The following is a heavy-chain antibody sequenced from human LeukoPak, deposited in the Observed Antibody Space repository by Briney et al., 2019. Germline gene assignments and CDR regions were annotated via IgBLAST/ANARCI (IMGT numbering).Heavy chain of an antibody. CDR1: GFTFSDYY. D-gene: IGHD1-26*01. CDR2: ISSRGGTTI. Sequence: GGSLRLSCAASGFTFSDYYMSWIRQAPGKGLEWISYISSRGGTTIYYADSVKGRFTISRDNAKSSLYLQMNGLRAEDTAVYYCARVRGSYSSDYWGQGTLVTVSS. V-gene: IGHV3-11*04. CDR3: ARVRGSYSSDY. J-gene: IGHJ4*02.